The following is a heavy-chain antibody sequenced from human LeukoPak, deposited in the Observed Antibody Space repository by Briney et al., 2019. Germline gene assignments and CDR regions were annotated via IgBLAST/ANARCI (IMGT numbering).Heavy chain of an antibody. V-gene: IGHV1-2*02. CDR2: INPNSGGT. CDR1: GYTFTGHY. J-gene: IGHJ6*02. Sequence: ASVKVSCKASGYTFTGHYMHWVRQAPGQGLEWMGGINPNSGGTNYAQKFQGRVTMTRDTSISTAHMELSRLRSDDTAVYYCARGSTSWDYYYGMDVWGQGTTVTVSS. CDR3: ARGSTSWDYYYGMDV. D-gene: IGHD2-2*01.